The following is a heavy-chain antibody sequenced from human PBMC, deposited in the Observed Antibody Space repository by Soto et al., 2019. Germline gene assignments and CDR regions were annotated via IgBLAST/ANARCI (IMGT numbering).Heavy chain of an antibody. V-gene: IGHV3-9*01. Sequence: EVQLVESGGGLVQPGRSLRLSCAASGFTFDDYAMHWVRQAPGKGLEWVSGITWNGGTIGYADSVKGRFTISRDNAKNSLYLQMNSLRAEDTALYSCANGIGDGSGSHFDHWGQGTLVTVSS. CDR1: GFTFDDYA. CDR3: ANGIGDGSGSHFDH. D-gene: IGHD3-10*01. CDR2: ITWNGGTI. J-gene: IGHJ4*02.